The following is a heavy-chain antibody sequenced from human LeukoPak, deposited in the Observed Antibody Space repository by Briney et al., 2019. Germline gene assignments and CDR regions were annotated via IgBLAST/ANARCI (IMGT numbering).Heavy chain of an antibody. CDR2: INPNSGGT. Sequence: SVKLSCKASRYTFTAYYMHWVRHAPGQALEWTGWINPNSGGTTYAQTFQGTLTMTRATSISPAYLELSRLRSDDTAVYYCARDKSWVFDYWGQGTLVTVSS. CDR3: ARDKSWVFDY. D-gene: IGHD6-13*01. V-gene: IGHV1-2*02. CDR1: RYTFTAYY. J-gene: IGHJ4*02.